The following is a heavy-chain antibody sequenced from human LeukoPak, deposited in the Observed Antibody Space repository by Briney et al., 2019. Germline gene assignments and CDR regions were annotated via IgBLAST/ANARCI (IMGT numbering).Heavy chain of an antibody. Sequence: ASVKLSFTGSAGTFTINTYSWGRQAPGQGLEWMGGIIPIFGTANYAQKFQGRVTITADESTSTAYMELSSLRSEDTAVYYCAKRVYYGSANFDYWGQGTLVTVSS. CDR2: IIPIFGTA. D-gene: IGHD3-10*01. V-gene: IGHV1-69*13. CDR1: AGTFTINT. CDR3: AKRVYYGSANFDY. J-gene: IGHJ4*02.